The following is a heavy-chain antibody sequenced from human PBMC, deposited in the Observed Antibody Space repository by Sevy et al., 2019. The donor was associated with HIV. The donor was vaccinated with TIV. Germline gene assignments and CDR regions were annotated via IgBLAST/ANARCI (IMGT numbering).Heavy chain of an antibody. CDR2: INSAGYIT. J-gene: IGHJ4*02. D-gene: IGHD2-2*01. CDR1: GFTVCSDW. Sequence: GGSLRLSCAASGFTVCSDWMHWVRQEPGKGLMWVSSINSAGYITNYADSVKGRFTISRDNAKNTLNLQMNSLRAEDTAVFYCTRGTSRVLRYWGQGTLVTVSS. V-gene: IGHV3-74*01. CDR3: TRGTSRVLRY.